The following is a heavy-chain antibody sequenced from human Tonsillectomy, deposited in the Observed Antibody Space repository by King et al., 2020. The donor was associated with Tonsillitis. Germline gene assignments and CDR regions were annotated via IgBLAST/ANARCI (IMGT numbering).Heavy chain of an antibody. V-gene: IGHV3-30*02. D-gene: IGHD2-15*01. Sequence: VQLVESGGGVVQPGGSLRLSCAASGFTFSKNGMHWVRQAPGKGLEWVAFLRFDGSNKYYADSVKGRFTISRDNSKNTLYLQMNSLRTEDTAVYYCAKDREYCSGGSCSYYYYYGMDVWGQGTTATVSS. J-gene: IGHJ6*02. CDR3: AKDREYCSGGSCSYYYYYGMDV. CDR1: GFTFSKNG. CDR2: LRFDGSNK.